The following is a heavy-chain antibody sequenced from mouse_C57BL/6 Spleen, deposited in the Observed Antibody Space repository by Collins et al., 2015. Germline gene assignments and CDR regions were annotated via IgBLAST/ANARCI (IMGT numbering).Heavy chain of an antibody. CDR3: ARRGVTTRAMDY. D-gene: IGHD2-2*01. J-gene: IGHJ4*01. V-gene: IGHV5-17*01. Sequence: ISSGSSTIYYADTVKGRFTISRDNAKNTLFLQMTSLRSEDTAMYYCARRGVTTRAMDYWGQGTSVTVSS. CDR2: ISSGSSTI.